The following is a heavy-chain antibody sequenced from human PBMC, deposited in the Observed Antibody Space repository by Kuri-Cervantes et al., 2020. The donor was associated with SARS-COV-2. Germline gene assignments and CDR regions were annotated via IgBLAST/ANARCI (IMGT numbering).Heavy chain of an antibody. D-gene: IGHD3-10*01. J-gene: IGHJ6*03. Sequence: ASVKVSCKASGYTFTSYYMHWVRQAPGQGLEWMGIINPSGGSTNYAQKFQGRVTMTRDTSISTAYMELSRLRSDDTAVYYCARDRSNVLLWFGELPYYYMDVWGKGTTVTVSS. CDR2: INPSGGST. CDR1: GYTFTSYY. CDR3: ARDRSNVLLWFGELPYYYMDV. V-gene: IGHV1-2*02.